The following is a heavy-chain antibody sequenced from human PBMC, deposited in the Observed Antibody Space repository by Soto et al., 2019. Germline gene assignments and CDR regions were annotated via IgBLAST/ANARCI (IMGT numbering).Heavy chain of an antibody. D-gene: IGHD3-9*01. CDR2: IYYSGST. CDR1: GGSISSGGYY. Sequence: SETLSLTCTVSGGSISSGGYYWSWIRQHPGKGLEWIGYIYYSGSTYYNPSLKSRVTISIDTSKNQFSLKLSSVTAADTAVYYCARVSITIFWGMDVWGQGTTVTVSS. J-gene: IGHJ6*02. CDR3: ARVSITIFWGMDV. V-gene: IGHV4-30-4*08.